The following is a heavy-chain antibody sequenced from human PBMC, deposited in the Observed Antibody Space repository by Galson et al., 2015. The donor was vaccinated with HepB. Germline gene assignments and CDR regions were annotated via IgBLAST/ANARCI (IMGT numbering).Heavy chain of an antibody. Sequence: SVKVSCKASGGTFSSYIISWVRQAPGQGLEWMGRIIPILGIANHAQKFQGRVTITADKSTSTAYMELSSLRSEDTAVYYCARGKYYYDSSGRPDYYNYGMDVGGQGTTVTCSS. D-gene: IGHD3-22*01. V-gene: IGHV1-69*02. CDR2: IIPILGIA. J-gene: IGHJ6*02. CDR3: ARGKYYYDSSGRPDYYNYGMDV. CDR1: GGTFSSYI.